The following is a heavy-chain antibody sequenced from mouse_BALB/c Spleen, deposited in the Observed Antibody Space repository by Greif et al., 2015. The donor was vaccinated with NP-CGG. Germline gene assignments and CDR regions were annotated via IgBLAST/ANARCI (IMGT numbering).Heavy chain of an antibody. CDR2: ISYDGSN. CDR1: GYSITSGYY. Sequence: VQLQQSGPGLVKPSQSLSLTCSVTGYSITSGYYWNWIRQFPGNKLEWMGYISYDGSNNYNPSLKNRISITRDTSKNQFFLKLNSVTTEDTATYYCARRQGNPYYYAMDYWGQGTSVTVSS. V-gene: IGHV3-6*02. D-gene: IGHD2-1*01. CDR3: ARRQGNPYYYAMDY. J-gene: IGHJ4*01.